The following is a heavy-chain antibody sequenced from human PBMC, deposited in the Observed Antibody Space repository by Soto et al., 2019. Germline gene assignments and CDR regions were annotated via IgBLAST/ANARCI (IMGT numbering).Heavy chain of an antibody. J-gene: IGHJ4*02. CDR2: IYYTGNT. CDR3: ASGSYGYDY. Sequence: QVQLQESGPGLVKPSQTLSLTCSVSGDSISSGDYYWTWIRQPPGKRLEWVRYIYYTGNTNYSPSXXRQLTIHTDTSTKQFSLMLSSVTAADTAVYYCASGSYGYDYWGQGTLVTVSS. CDR1: GDSISSGDYY. D-gene: IGHD1-26*01. V-gene: IGHV4-30-4*08.